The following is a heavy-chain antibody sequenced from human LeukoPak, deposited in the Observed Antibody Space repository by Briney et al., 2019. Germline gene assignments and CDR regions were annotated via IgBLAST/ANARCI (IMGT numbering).Heavy chain of an antibody. CDR3: ASGPLYYYDSSGFDY. V-gene: IGHV3-74*01. CDR2: INSDGSST. CDR1: GFTFSSYW. D-gene: IGHD3-22*01. Sequence: PGGSLRLSCAASGFTFSSYWMHWVRQAPGKGLVWVSRINSDGSSTSDADSVKGRFTISRDNAKNTLYLQMNSLRAEDTAVYCCASGPLYYYDSSGFDYWGQGTLVTVSS. J-gene: IGHJ4*02.